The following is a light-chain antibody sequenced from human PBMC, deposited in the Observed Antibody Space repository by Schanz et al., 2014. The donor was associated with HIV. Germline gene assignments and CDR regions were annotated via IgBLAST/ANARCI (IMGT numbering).Light chain of an antibody. Sequence: EIVMTQSPATLSVSPGEGATLSCRASQSVSSKLAWYQQKPGQAPRLIIYGASTRATGIPVRFSGSGSGTEFTLTISSLQSEDFATYYCQQYGTSPFAFGHGTKVDIK. CDR2: GAS. V-gene: IGKV3-15*01. J-gene: IGKJ3*01. CDR1: QSVSSK. CDR3: QQYGTSPFA.